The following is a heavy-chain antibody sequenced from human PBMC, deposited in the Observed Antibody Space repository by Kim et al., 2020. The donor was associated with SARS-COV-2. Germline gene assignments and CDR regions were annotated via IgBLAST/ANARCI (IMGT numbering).Heavy chain of an antibody. V-gene: IGHV3-48*02. D-gene: IGHD3-22*01. J-gene: IGHJ4*02. Sequence: DSVKGRFTITRDNAKNTLYLQMNSLRDEDTAVYYCAREAYYDSSGYFDYWGQGTLVTVSS. CDR3: AREAYYDSSGYFDY.